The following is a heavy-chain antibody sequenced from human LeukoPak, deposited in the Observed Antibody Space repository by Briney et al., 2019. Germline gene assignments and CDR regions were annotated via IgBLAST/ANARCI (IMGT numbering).Heavy chain of an antibody. CDR1: GDSISSGSYY. Sequence: PSETLSLTCSVSGDSISSGSYYWSWIRQPAGKGLEWIGRIYTSGSTNYSPSLASRVTISRDTSKNQISLNLSSVTAADTAVYFCARIDYSALSHAFDIWGQGTTVTVSS. V-gene: IGHV4-61*02. D-gene: IGHD4/OR15-4a*01. CDR3: ARIDYSALSHAFDI. J-gene: IGHJ3*02. CDR2: IYTSGST.